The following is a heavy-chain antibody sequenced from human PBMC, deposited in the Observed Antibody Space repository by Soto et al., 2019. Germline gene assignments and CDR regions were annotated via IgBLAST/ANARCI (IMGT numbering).Heavy chain of an antibody. J-gene: IGHJ5*02. CDR2: IYNSGRT. Sequence: QVQLQESGPGLVKPSQTLSLTCTVSGGSISSGGYYWSWIRQHPGKGLEWIGYIYNSGRTYYNPSLTSRVTISVDTSKNQFSLKLISVTAADTAVYYCARTSYDSSGTAADPWGQGTLVTVSS. D-gene: IGHD3-22*01. CDR3: ARTSYDSSGTAADP. V-gene: IGHV4-31*03. CDR1: GGSISSGGYY.